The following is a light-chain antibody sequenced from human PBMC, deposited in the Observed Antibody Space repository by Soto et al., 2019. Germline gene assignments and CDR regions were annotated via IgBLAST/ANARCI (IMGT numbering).Light chain of an antibody. CDR2: DNN. J-gene: IGLJ2*01. Sequence: QSVLTQPPSVSVAPGQKVTISCSGSSSNIGNNYVSWYQQSPGTAPKLLIYDNNKRPSGIPDRFSGSTSGTSATLDITGLQPGDEADYYCATWDSSLSAVVFGGGTTVTVL. CDR1: SSNIGNNY. CDR3: ATWDSSLSAVV. V-gene: IGLV1-51*01.